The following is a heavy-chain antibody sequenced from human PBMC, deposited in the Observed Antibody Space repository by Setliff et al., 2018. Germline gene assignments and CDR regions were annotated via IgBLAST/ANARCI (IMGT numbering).Heavy chain of an antibody. J-gene: IGHJ4*02. CDR3: ARTLYDYDILTGPGYYFDY. D-gene: IGHD3-9*01. Sequence: TLSLTCTVSGGSLSSSSYYWGWIRQPPGKGLEWIGSIYYSGSTYYNPSLESRVTISVDTPKNQFSLKLSSVTAADTAVYYCARTLYDYDILTGPGYYFDYWGQGTLVTVSS. V-gene: IGHV4-39*07. CDR2: IYYSGST. CDR1: GGSLSSSSYY.